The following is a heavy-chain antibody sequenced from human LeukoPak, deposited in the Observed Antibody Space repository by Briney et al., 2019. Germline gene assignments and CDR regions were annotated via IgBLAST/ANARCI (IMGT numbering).Heavy chain of an antibody. CDR1: GYSFTSYW. CDR2: IYPGDSDT. V-gene: IGHV5-51*01. D-gene: IGHD3-22*01. CDR3: ALTYYYDSSVVYFDY. Sequence: GESLKISCKGSGYSFTSYWIGWVRQMPGKGLEWMGIIYPGDSDTRYSPSSQGQVTISADKSISTAYLQWSSLKASDTAMYYCALTYYYDSSVVYFDYWGQGTLVTVSS. J-gene: IGHJ4*02.